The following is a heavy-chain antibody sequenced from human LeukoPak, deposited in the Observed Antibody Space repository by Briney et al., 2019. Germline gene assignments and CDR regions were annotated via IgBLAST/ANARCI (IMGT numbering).Heavy chain of an antibody. CDR3: ARVNYYDSSGYYLDGYYYYYMDV. V-gene: IGHV4-61*02. D-gene: IGHD3-22*01. CDR1: GGSISSGSYY. J-gene: IGHJ6*03. Sequence: PSLTLSLTCTVSGGSISSGSYYWSWIRQPAGKGLEWIGRIYTSGSTNYNPSLKSRVTISVDTSKNQFSLKLSSVTAADTAVYYCARVNYYDSSGYYLDGYYYYYMDVWGKGTTVTVSS. CDR2: IYTSGST.